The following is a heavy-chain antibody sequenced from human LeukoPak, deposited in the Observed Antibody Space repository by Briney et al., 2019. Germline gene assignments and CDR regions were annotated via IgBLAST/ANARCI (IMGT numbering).Heavy chain of an antibody. CDR1: GGSISSYY. Sequence: PSETLSFTCTVSGGSISSYYWSWIRQPPGKGLEWIGYIYYSGSANYNPSLKSRVTISVDTSKNQFSLKLSSVTAADTAVYYCARVLFADSSRRGYYFDYWGQGTLVTVSS. D-gene: IGHD6-13*01. CDR3: ARVLFADSSRRGYYFDY. V-gene: IGHV4-59*01. J-gene: IGHJ4*02. CDR2: IYYSGSA.